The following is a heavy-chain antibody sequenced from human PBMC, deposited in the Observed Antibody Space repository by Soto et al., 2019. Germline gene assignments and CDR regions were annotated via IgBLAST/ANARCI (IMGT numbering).Heavy chain of an antibody. CDR3: ALTADLYYYYGMDV. Sequence: SVKVSCKASGGTFSSYAISWVRQAPGQGLEWMGGIIPIFGTANYAQKFQGRVTITADESTSTAYMELSSLRSEDTAVYYCALTADLYYYYGMDVWGQGTTVTVSS. J-gene: IGHJ6*02. V-gene: IGHV1-69*13. CDR1: GGTFSSYA. D-gene: IGHD3-9*01. CDR2: IIPIFGTA.